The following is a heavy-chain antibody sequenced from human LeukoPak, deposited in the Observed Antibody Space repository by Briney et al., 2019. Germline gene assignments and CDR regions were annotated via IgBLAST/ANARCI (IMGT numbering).Heavy chain of an antibody. CDR3: AREDRERWLQYNGMDV. Sequence: ASVKVSCKASGYTFTSYYMHWVRQAPGQGLEWMGIINPSGGSTSYAQKFQGRVTMTRDTSTSTVYMELSSLRSEDTAVYYCAREDRERWLQYNGMDVWGQGTTVTVSS. J-gene: IGHJ6*02. CDR1: GYTFTSYY. CDR2: INPSGGST. V-gene: IGHV1-46*01. D-gene: IGHD5-24*01.